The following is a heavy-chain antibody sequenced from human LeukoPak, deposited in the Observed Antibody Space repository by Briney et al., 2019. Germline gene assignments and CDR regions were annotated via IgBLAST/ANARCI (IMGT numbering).Heavy chain of an antibody. CDR2: ISSGSSYT. CDR1: GFTFSDYY. D-gene: IGHD6-19*01. V-gene: IGHV3-11*05. Sequence: PGGSLRLSCAASGFTFSDYYMSGIRQAPGKGLEWVSYISSGSSYTNYADSVKGRFTISRDNAKNSLYLQMNSLRAEDTAVYYCARERAGSFDYWGQGTLVTVSS. J-gene: IGHJ4*02. CDR3: ARERAGSFDY.